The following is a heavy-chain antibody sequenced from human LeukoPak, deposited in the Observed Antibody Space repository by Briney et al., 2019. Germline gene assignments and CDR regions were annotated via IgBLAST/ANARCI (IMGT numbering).Heavy chain of an antibody. D-gene: IGHD2-21*01. CDR1: GFTFSSYW. CDR3: ARDPVASPLVAFDI. Sequence: PGGSLRLSCAASGFTFSSYWMSWVRRAPGKGLEWVANIKQDGSEKYYVDSVKGRFTISRDNAKNSLYLQMNSLRAEDTAVYYCARDPVASPLVAFDIWGQGTLVTVSS. CDR2: IKQDGSEK. V-gene: IGHV3-7*01. J-gene: IGHJ3*02.